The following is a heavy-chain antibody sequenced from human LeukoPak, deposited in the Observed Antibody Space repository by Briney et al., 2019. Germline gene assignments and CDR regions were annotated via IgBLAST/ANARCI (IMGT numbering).Heavy chain of an antibody. CDR2: ISSSDST. CDR3: ARDRSGNSWFDY. D-gene: IGHD4-23*01. Sequence: PGGSLRFSGAGSRFTICGNYMSWVRQAPGNGLKWVSLISSSDSTYFADSVKGRFTISRDNSKNTLYLQMNRLRAEDTAVYYCARDRSGNSWFDYWGQGTLVTVSS. V-gene: IGHV3-66*01. CDR1: RFTICGNY. J-gene: IGHJ4*02.